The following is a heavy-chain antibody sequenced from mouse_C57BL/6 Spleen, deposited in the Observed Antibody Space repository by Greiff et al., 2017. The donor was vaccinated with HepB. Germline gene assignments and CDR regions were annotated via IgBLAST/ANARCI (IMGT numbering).Heavy chain of an antibody. CDR2: ISYSGST. Sequence: DVMLVESGPGLAKPSQTLSLTCSVTGYSITSDYWNWIRKFPGNKLEYMGYISYSGSTYYNPSLKSRISITRDTSKNQYYLQLNSVTTEDTATYYCARSYDYVYYAMDYWGQGTSVTVSS. CDR3: ARSYDYVYYAMDY. CDR1: GYSITSDY. J-gene: IGHJ4*01. V-gene: IGHV3-8*01. D-gene: IGHD2-4*01.